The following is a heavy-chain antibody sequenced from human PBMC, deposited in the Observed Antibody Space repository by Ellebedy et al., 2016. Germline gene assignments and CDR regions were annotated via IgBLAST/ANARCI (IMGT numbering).Heavy chain of an antibody. CDR1: GGSISSSSYY. V-gene: IGHV4-39*07. D-gene: IGHD3-22*01. J-gene: IGHJ4*02. Sequence: SETLSLTCTVSGGSISSSSYYWGWIRQPPGKGLEWIGSIYYSGSTYYNPSLKSRVTISVDTSKNQFSLKLNSVTAADTAVYYCARVDLGSGYHKPDYWGQGTLVTVSS. CDR3: ARVDLGSGYHKPDY. CDR2: IYYSGST.